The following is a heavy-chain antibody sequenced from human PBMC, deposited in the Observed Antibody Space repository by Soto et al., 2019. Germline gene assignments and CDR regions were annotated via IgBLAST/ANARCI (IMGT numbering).Heavy chain of an antibody. Sequence: QAQLVQSGAEVKKRGSSVKVSCKAPGDSFGGNTFNWVRQAPGRGLEWMGGIIPIFRTANYAKRFQGRLKNTADDLTTTVYMELNSLKSEDTAVYYCARGAEGPAGYNWFDPWGQGTLVTVSS. D-gene: IGHD2-2*01. V-gene: IGHV1-69*01. CDR1: GDSFGGNT. CDR2: IIPIFRTA. J-gene: IGHJ5*02. CDR3: ARGAEGPAGYNWFDP.